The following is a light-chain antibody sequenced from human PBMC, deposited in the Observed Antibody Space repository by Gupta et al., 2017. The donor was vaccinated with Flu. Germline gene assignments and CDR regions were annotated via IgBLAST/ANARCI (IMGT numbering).Light chain of an antibody. V-gene: IGKV1-39*01. Sequence: PPALSASVGDRVAITCRASQSIALHVNWYQQKPGKAPHLLIHSTSALHTGVPSRFNGSGAWSDFTLTINSLQPEDFATYYCQQTYTTPRTFGQGTRVEIK. CDR1: QSIALH. CDR2: STS. CDR3: QQTYTTPRT. J-gene: IGKJ1*01.